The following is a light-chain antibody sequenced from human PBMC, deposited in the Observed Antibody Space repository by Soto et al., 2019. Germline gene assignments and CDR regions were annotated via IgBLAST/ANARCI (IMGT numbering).Light chain of an antibody. CDR2: EVS. CDR3: SSYAGSNFPYV. CDR1: SSDVGGYNY. J-gene: IGLJ1*01. Sequence: QSALTQPPSASGSPGQSVTISCTGTSSDVGGYNYVSWYQQHPGKAPKLMIYEVSKRPSGVPDRFSGSKSGNTASLTVSGLQAEDEADYYCSSYAGSNFPYVFRTGTKVTVL. V-gene: IGLV2-8*01.